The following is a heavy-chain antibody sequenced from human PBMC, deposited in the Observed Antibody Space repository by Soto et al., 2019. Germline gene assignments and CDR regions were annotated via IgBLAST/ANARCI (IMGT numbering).Heavy chain of an antibody. J-gene: IGHJ5*02. Sequence: ASVKVSCKASGYTFTSYYMHWVRQAPGQGLEWMGIINPSGGSTSYAQKFQGRVTMTRDTSTSTVYMELSSLRSEDTAVYYCAIGTSSVTMIRGAVSGPWGQGTLLTVSS. CDR1: GYTFTSYY. V-gene: IGHV1-46*03. D-gene: IGHD3-10*01. CDR3: AIGTSSVTMIRGAVSGP. CDR2: INPSGGST.